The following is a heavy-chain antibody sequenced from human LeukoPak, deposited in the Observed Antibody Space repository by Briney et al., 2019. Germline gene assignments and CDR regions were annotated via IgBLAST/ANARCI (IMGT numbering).Heavy chain of an antibody. V-gene: IGHV4-39*01. D-gene: IGHD3-22*01. J-gene: IGHJ4*02. CDR2: IYDTGST. CDR3: AKTKYYYDRSGYFFDF. CDR1: GDSIRSNNYY. Sequence: PSETLSLTCTVSGDSIRSNNYYWGWIRQPPGKGLEWIGSIYDTGSTFYNPSLKSRVTISVDTSKNQFSLKLSSVTAADTAVYYCAKTKYYYDRSGYFFDFWGQGTLVTVSS.